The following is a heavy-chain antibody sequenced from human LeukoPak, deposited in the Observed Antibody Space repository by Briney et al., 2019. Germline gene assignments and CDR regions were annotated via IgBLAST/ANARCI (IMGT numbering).Heavy chain of an antibody. V-gene: IGHV4-4*07. CDR2: FFSSGST. CDR3: ARGFGELSSEALDY. J-gene: IGHJ4*02. CDR1: GGSISSYY. D-gene: IGHD3-10*01. Sequence: SETLSLTCTVSGGSISSYYWSWIRQPAGKGLEWIGRFFSSGSTNYNPSLKSRVTMSVDTSKNRFSLKLSSVTAADTAVYYCARGFGELSSEALDYWGQGTLVTVSS.